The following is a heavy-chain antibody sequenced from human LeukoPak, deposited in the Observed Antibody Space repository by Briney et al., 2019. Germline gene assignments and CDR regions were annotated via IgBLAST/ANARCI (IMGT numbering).Heavy chain of an antibody. CDR1: GGSFSGYY. CDR3: ARGGLLWFGERRTFDI. Sequence: SETLSLTCAVYGGSFSGYYWSWIRQPPGKGLEWIGEINHSGSTNYNPSLKSRVTISVDTSKNQFSLKLSSVTAADTAVYYCARGGLLWFGERRTFDIWGLGTMVTVSS. V-gene: IGHV4-34*01. J-gene: IGHJ3*02. CDR2: INHSGST. D-gene: IGHD3-10*01.